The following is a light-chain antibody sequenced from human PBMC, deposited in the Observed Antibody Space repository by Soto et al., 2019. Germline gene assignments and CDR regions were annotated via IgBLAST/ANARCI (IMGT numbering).Light chain of an antibody. Sequence: SYELTQPPSVSVAPEKTARITCGGNNIGSKRVHWYRQKPDQAPVLVIYYDSDRPSGIPERFSGSNSGNTATLTISRVEAGDEADYYCQVWGISTEHDVFGTGTKLAVL. CDR3: QVWGISTEHDV. CDR1: NIGSKR. J-gene: IGLJ1*01. V-gene: IGLV3-21*04. CDR2: YDS.